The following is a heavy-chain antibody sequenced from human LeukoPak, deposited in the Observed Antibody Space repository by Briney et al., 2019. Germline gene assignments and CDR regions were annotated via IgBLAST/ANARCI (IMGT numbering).Heavy chain of an antibody. CDR1: GFSFSDNY. D-gene: IGHD6-13*01. CDR3: AKGGSSWSHPHAFDI. J-gene: IGHJ3*02. Sequence: GGSLRLSCAASGFSFSDNYMSWVRQAPGKGLEWVSAISGSGGSTYYADSVKGRFTISRDNSKNTLYLQMNSLRAEDTAVYYCAKGGSSWSHPHAFDIWGQGTMVTVSS. V-gene: IGHV3-23*01. CDR2: ISGSGGST.